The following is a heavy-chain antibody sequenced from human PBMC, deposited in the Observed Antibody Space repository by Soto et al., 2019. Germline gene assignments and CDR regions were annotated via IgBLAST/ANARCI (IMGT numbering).Heavy chain of an antibody. CDR1: GGTFSSYT. J-gene: IGHJ3*02. CDR3: ASHLPSHGFDI. V-gene: IGHV1-69*02. CDR2: IIPILGIA. Sequence: SVKVSCKASGGTFSSYTVSWVRQAPGQGLEWMGRIIPILGIANYAQKFQGRVTITADKSTSTAYMELSSLRSEDTAVYYCASHLPSHGFDIWGQGTMVTVSS.